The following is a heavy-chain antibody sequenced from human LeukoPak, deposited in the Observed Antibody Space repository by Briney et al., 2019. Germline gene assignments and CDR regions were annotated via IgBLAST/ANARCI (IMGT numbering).Heavy chain of an antibody. CDR1: GGTFSSYA. D-gene: IGHD2-2*01. CDR3: ARGYCSSTSCYDYMDV. J-gene: IGHJ6*03. Sequence: GSSVKVSCKASGGTFSSYAISSVRHAPGQGLEWMGWIIPIFGTANYAQKFQGRVTITTHESTSTAYMELSSLRSGYAAVYYCARGYCSSTSCYDYMDVWGKGTTVTVSS. CDR2: IIPIFGTA. V-gene: IGHV1-69*05.